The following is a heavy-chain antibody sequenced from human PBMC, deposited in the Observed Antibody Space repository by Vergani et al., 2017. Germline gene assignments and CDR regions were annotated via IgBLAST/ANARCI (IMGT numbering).Heavy chain of an antibody. J-gene: IGHJ5*02. CDR2: ISSSSSYI. CDR3: ARAGGGSWVFTSGNWFDP. Sequence: EVQLVESGGGLVKPGGSLRLSCAASGFTFSSYSMNWVRQAPGKGLEWVSSISSSSSYIYYADSVKGLFTISRDNAKNSLYLQMNSLRAEDTAVYYCARAGGGSWVFTSGNWFDPWGQGTLVTVSS. CDR1: GFTFSSYS. D-gene: IGHD2-15*01. V-gene: IGHV3-21*01.